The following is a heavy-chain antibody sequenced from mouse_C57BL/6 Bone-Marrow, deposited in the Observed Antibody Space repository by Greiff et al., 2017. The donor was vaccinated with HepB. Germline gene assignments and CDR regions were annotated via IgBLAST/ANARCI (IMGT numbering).Heavy chain of an antibody. CDR3: RRSYYSNSDY. D-gene: IGHD2-5*01. Sequence: EVKLQQSGAELVRPGASVKLSCTASGFNIKDDYMHWVKQRPEQGLEWIGWIDPENGDTEYAPKFQGKATITADTPSNTAYLQLSSLTSEDTAVYYCRRSYYSNSDYWGQGTTLTVSS. CDR2: IDPENGDT. J-gene: IGHJ2*01. CDR1: GFNIKDDY. V-gene: IGHV14-4*01.